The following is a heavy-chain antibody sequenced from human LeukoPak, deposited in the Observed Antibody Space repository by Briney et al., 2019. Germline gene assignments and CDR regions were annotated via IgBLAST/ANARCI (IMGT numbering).Heavy chain of an antibody. CDR2: IQYDGSNE. Sequence: GGSLRLSCAASRFTFSSYGMHWVRQAPGKGLEWVAYIQYDGSNEQYADSVKGRFTISRDNAKNSLYLQMNSLRAEDTAVYYCARRPYIAAAGDYYYYMDVWGKGTTVTISS. CDR1: RFTFSSYG. V-gene: IGHV3-30*12. J-gene: IGHJ6*03. D-gene: IGHD6-13*01. CDR3: ARRPYIAAAGDYYYYMDV.